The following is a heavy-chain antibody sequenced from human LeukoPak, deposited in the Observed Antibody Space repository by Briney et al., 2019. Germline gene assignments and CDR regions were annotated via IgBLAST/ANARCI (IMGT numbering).Heavy chain of an antibody. Sequence: GASVKVSCKAAGGTFSSYAISWGRQAPGEGGEWMGGIIPIFGRANYAEKFQGRVTITADASTSPASVELSSLASEDSAVYYCARDLGRTHGVCDPYYYYYGMDVWGQGTTVTVSS. D-gene: IGHD2-8*01. J-gene: IGHJ6*02. V-gene: IGHV1-69*13. CDR2: IIPIFGRA. CDR3: ARDLGRTHGVCDPYYYYYGMDV. CDR1: GGTFSSYA.